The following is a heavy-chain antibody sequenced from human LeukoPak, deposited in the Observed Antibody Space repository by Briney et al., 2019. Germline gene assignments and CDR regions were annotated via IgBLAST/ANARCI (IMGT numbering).Heavy chain of an antibody. CDR2: INPNSGGT. Sequence: ASVKVSCKASGYTFTGYYMHWVRQAPGQGLEWMGWINPNSGGTNYAQKFQGRVTMTRDTSISTAYMELSRLRSDDTAVYYCARAPHLLWFGELLVYFDYWGQGTLVTVSS. D-gene: IGHD3-10*01. CDR1: GYTFTGYY. CDR3: ARAPHLLWFGELLVYFDY. V-gene: IGHV1-2*02. J-gene: IGHJ4*02.